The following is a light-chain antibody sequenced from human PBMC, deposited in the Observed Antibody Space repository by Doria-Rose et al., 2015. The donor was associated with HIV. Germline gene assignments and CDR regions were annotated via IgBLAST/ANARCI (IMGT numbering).Light chain of an antibody. CDR1: SSDIGGSDY. CDR3: CSYAGNPYV. CDR2: DVT. V-gene: IGLV2-11*01. Sequence: QSALIQPRSVSVSPGQSVTISCTGTSSDIGGSDYVSWYQQYPGKAPKLMIYDVTKRPSGVPDHFSGSKSGNTASLTIPGLQAEDEADYYCCSYAGNPYVFGTGTKVTVL. J-gene: IGLJ1*01.